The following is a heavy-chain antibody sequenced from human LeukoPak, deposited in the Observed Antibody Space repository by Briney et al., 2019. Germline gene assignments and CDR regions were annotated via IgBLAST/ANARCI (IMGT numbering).Heavy chain of an antibody. D-gene: IGHD2-15*01. CDR2: ISAYNGNT. Sequence: ASVKVSCKASGYTFTSYGISWVRQAPGQGLEWMGWISAYNGNTNYAQKLQGRVTMTTDTSTSTAYMELRSLRSDDTAVYYCARFTSGYCSGGSCYYLEYYFDYWGQGTLVTVSS. CDR1: GYTFTSYG. J-gene: IGHJ4*02. V-gene: IGHV1-18*01. CDR3: ARFTSGYCSGGSCYYLEYYFDY.